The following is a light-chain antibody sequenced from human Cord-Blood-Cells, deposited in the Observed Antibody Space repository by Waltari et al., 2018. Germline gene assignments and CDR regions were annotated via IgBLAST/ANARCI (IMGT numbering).Light chain of an antibody. V-gene: IGLV2-14*01. CDR3: SSYTSSSTVV. CDR2: EVS. J-gene: IGLJ2*01. CDR1: SSDAGGYNY. Sequence: QSALTQPASVSGSPGQSITISCTGTSSDAGGYNYVSWYQQHPGKPPKLMIYEVSNRPSGVSNRFSGSKSGNTASLTISGLQAEDEADYYCSSYTSSSTVVFGGGTKLTVL.